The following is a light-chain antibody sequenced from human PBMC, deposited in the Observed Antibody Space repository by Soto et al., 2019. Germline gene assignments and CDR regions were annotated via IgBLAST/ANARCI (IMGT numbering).Light chain of an antibody. CDR2: GAS. V-gene: IGKV3-20*01. CDR1: QSVSSSY. Sequence: EIVLTQSPATLSLSPGERATLSCRASQSVSSSYLAWYQQKPGQAPRLLIYGASSRATRIPDRFSGSGSGTDFTRTISRLEPAQFAVYYCQQYGSPPYTFARGPELEIK. CDR3: QQYGSPPYT. J-gene: IGKJ2*01.